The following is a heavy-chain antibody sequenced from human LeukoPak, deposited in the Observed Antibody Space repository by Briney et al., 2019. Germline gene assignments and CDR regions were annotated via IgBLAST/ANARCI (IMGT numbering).Heavy chain of an antibody. Sequence: GGSLRLSCAASGFTFSSYSMNWVRQAPGKGLEWVSYISSSRSTIYYADSVKGRFTISRDKAKNTLYLQMKNRRAEDTAVYYCGRDVSGLDYCGQGTLGTVSS. CDR3: GRDVSGLDY. V-gene: IGHV3-48*01. CDR2: ISSSRSTI. CDR1: GFTFSSYS. D-gene: IGHD1-14*01. J-gene: IGHJ4*02.